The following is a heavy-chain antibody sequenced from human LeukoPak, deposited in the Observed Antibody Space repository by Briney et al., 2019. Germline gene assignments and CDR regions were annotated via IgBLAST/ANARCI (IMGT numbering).Heavy chain of an antibody. V-gene: IGHV4-4*07. Sequence: SETLSLTCSVSGGSMNNYYWSWIRQAPGQGLEWIGRIYTSGSTNYNPSLKSRVTMSVDTSKNQFSLKLSSVTAADTAVYYCASYTIAVAGTEAFDIWGQGTMVTVSS. D-gene: IGHD6-19*01. CDR3: ASYTIAVAGTEAFDI. J-gene: IGHJ3*02. CDR1: GGSMNNYY. CDR2: IYTSGST.